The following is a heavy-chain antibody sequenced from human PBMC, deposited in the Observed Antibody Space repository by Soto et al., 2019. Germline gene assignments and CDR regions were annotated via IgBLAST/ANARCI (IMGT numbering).Heavy chain of an antibody. V-gene: IGHV5-51*01. J-gene: IGHJ4*02. CDR3: ASGNYYGSRNFYTPFHF. CDR2: IYPGDSDT. CDR1: GYTYGTYW. D-gene: IGHD3-10*01. Sequence: PGESLKISCTGSGYTYGTYWIGWVRQMPGKGLEWMGIIYPGDSDTRYGPSFQGQVAISADKSTRTAYLQWNSLRASDTAMYYCASGNYYGSRNFYTPFHFWVQGPPVTVSS.